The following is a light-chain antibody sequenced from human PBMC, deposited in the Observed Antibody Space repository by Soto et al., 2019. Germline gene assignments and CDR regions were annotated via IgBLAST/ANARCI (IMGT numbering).Light chain of an antibody. CDR2: GAS. V-gene: IGKV3-20*01. Sequence: EIVLTQSPGTLSLSPGERATLSCRASQSVSSSYLAWYQQKPGQAPRLLIYGASSRATGIPDRFSGSGSGTDFTLTISRLEPEDFAVYYCQLLGITFGQGTRLEIK. CDR1: QSVSSSY. CDR3: QLLGIT. J-gene: IGKJ5*01.